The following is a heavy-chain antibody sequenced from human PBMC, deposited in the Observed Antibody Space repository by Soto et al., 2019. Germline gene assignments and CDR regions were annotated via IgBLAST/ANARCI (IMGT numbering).Heavy chain of an antibody. CDR3: ATVNHYYYFDL. CDR1: GYTDNTYG. D-gene: IGHD4-17*01. Sequence: QVQLVQSGTEVKKPGASVKVSCKASGYTDNTYGITWVRQAPGQGLEWMGWISAYNGNTNYAQKFQGRVTMTADTSTSTGYMELRSLTSDDTAVYYCATVNHYYYFDLWCRGTLVTVSS. V-gene: IGHV1-18*01. J-gene: IGHJ2*01. CDR2: ISAYNGNT.